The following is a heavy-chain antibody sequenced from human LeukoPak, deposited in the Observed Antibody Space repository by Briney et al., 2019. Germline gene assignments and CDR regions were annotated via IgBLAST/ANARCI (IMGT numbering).Heavy chain of an antibody. Sequence: KPSETPSLTCSVSGGSFSSSSYYWGWFRQPPGKGLEWIGSIYYSGSTYYNPSLKSRVTISADTAKNQLSLKLSFVTAADTAVYYCAGRATVTKAFDIWGQGTMVTVSS. V-gene: IGHV4-39*05. J-gene: IGHJ3*02. CDR1: GGSFSSSSYY. CDR2: IYYSGST. CDR3: AGRATVTKAFDI. D-gene: IGHD4-17*01.